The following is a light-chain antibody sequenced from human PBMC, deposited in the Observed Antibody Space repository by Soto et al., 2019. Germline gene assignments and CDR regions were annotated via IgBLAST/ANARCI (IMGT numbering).Light chain of an antibody. CDR1: QSVSRSY. Sequence: EIVLTQSPGTLSLSPGERATLSCRASQSVSRSYLAWYRQKPGQAPWLLIYGASNRASGVPDRFSGSGSWTDFTLTISGLEPEDFAMYYCHQYDSSPFTFGQGTLLDIK. CDR3: HQYDSSPFT. J-gene: IGKJ5*01. CDR2: GAS. V-gene: IGKV3-20*01.